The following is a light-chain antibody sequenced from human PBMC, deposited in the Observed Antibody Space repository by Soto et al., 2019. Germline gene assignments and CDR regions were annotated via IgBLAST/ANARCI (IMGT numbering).Light chain of an antibody. Sequence: QSALTQPRSVSGSPGQSVTISCTGTSSDVGLYNYVSWYQQHPGKAPKLIIYDVSKRPSGVPDRFSGSKSGNTASLTISGLQAEEGGEYFWCSYGGSYTPYVFGTGTKVTVL. J-gene: IGLJ1*01. V-gene: IGLV2-11*01. CDR1: SSDVGLYNY. CDR3: CSYGGSYTPYV. CDR2: DVS.